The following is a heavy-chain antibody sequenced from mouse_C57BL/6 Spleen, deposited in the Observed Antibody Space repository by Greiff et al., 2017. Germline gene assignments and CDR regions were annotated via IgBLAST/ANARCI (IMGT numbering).Heavy chain of an antibody. J-gene: IGHJ1*03. CDR1: GYAFSSSW. V-gene: IGHV1-82*01. CDR2: IYPGDGDT. Sequence: QVQLQQSGPELVKPGASVKISCKASGYAFSSSWMNWVKQRPGKGLEWIGRIYPGDGDTNYNGKFKGKATLTVDKSSSTAYLQLSSLTSEDSAVYFCARGEGLGAYFDVWGTGTTVTVSS. CDR3: ARGEGLGAYFDV.